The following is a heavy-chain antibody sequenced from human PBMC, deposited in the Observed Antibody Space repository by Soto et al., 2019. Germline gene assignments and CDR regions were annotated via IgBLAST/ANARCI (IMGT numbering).Heavy chain of an antibody. J-gene: IGHJ6*02. D-gene: IGHD1-26*01. CDR3: ARVIGGYRTGNYYYYGMDV. V-gene: IGHV3-21*01. CDR2: ISRDSDYK. Sequence: VGSLRLSCAVSGFTFSSYTMNWIRQTPGKGLEWVSSISRDSDYKHYADSLKGRFTISRDNAQSSLYLQINSLRADDTAVYYCARVIGGYRTGNYYYYGMDVWGQGTTVTVSS. CDR1: GFTFSSYT.